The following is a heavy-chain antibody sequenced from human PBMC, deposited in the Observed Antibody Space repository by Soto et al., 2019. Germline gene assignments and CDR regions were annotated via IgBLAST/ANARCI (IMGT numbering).Heavy chain of an antibody. V-gene: IGHV4-59*01. CDR1: GGSISSYY. Sequence: QVQLQESGPGLVKPSETLSLTCTVSGGSISSYYWSWIRQPPGKGLEWIGYIYYSGSTNYNPSLKSRVTISVDTSKNQFSLKLSSVTAADTAVYYCARLSEGDAFDIWGQGTMVTVSS. J-gene: IGHJ3*02. CDR3: ARLSEGDAFDI. CDR2: IYYSGST. D-gene: IGHD3-16*02.